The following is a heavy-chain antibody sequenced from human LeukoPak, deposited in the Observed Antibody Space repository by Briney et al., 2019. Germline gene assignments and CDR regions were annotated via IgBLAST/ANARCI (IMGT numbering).Heavy chain of an antibody. CDR1: GYTLTELS. Sequence: ASVKVSCKVSGYTLTELSMHWVRQAPGKGLEWMGGFDPEDGETIYAQKFQGRVTMTEDTSTDTAYMELSSLRSEDTAVYYCARSNIVVVPAALDYWGQGTLVTVSS. D-gene: IGHD2-2*01. V-gene: IGHV1-24*01. CDR3: ARSNIVVVPAALDY. CDR2: FDPEDGET. J-gene: IGHJ4*02.